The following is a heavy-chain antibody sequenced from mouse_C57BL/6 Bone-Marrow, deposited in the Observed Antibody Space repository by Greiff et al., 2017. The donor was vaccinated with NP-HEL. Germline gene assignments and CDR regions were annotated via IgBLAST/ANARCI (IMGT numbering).Heavy chain of an antibody. D-gene: IGHD3-1*01. CDR1: GFTFSSYA. CDR2: ISDGGSYT. Sequence: EVNVVESGGGLVKPGGSLKLSCAASGFTFSSYAMSWVRQTPEKRLEWVATISDGGSYTYYPDNVKGRFTISRDNAKNNLYLQMSQLKSEDTAMYYCARGNFGYFDYWGQGTTLTVSS. V-gene: IGHV5-4*03. CDR3: ARGNFGYFDY. J-gene: IGHJ2*01.